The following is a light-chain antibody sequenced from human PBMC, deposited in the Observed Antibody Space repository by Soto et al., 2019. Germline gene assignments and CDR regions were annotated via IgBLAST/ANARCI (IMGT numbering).Light chain of an antibody. Sequence: EIVLTQSPAALSVSPGGRATLSCRASQDVMYDLAWYQQKPGQAPRLLVYGASTRATDAPLRFRGSGSGREFSLTISSLQSEDFATYYCQQYRSWPRTFGQGSRVEIK. CDR1: QDVMYD. V-gene: IGKV3-15*01. J-gene: IGKJ1*01. CDR2: GAS. CDR3: QQYRSWPRT.